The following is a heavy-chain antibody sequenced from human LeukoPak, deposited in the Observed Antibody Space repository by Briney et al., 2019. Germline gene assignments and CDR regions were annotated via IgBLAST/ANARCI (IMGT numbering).Heavy chain of an antibody. Sequence: GGSLRLSCAASGFTFSSYEMNWVRQAPGKGLEWVSYISSSGTTVYYADSVKGRFTISRDNAKNSLYLQMNSLRAEDTAVYYCARPPIGAAGGYFDHWGQGTLVTVSS. CDR3: ARPPIGAAGGYFDH. CDR2: ISSSGTTV. D-gene: IGHD6-13*01. J-gene: IGHJ4*02. CDR1: GFTFSSYE. V-gene: IGHV3-48*03.